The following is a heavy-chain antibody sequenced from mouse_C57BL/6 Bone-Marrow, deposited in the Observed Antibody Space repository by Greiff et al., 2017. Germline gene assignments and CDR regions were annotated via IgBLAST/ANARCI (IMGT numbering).Heavy chain of an antibody. CDR3: AREIYYYGSWPMDD. V-gene: IGHV1-81*01. Sequence: VQLQQSGAELARPGASVKLSCKASGYTFTSYGISWVKQRTGQGLEWIGEIYPRSGNTYYNEKFKGKATLTADKSSSTAYMELRSLTSEDSAVYFCAREIYYYGSWPMDDWGQGTSVTVSS. CDR2: IYPRSGNT. CDR1: GYTFTSYG. D-gene: IGHD1-1*01. J-gene: IGHJ4*01.